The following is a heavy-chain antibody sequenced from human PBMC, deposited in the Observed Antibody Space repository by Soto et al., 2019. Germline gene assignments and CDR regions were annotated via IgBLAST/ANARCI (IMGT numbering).Heavy chain of an antibody. CDR3: ARGSLWSGYYYNWFDP. J-gene: IGHJ5*02. CDR2: INAGNGNT. Sequence: ASVKVSCKASGYTFTSYAMLWVRQAPGQRLEWMGWINAGNGNTKYSQKFQGRVTITADESTSTAYMELSSLRSEDTAVYYCARGSLWSGYYYNWFDPWGQGTLVTVSS. CDR1: GYTFTSYA. V-gene: IGHV1-3*01. D-gene: IGHD3-3*01.